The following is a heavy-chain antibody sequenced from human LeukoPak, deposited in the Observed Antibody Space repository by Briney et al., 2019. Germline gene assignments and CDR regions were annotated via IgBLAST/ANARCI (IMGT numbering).Heavy chain of an antibody. V-gene: IGHV1-8*01. Sequence: ASVKVSCKASGYTFTNYDINWVRQATGQGLEWMGWMNPNSGNTGYAQKFQGRVTMTRNTSIGTAYMELSSLTSEDTAVYFCASGSASGSHRTSWGQGTLVTVSS. CDR3: ASGSASGSHRTS. CDR1: GYTFTNYD. D-gene: IGHD3-10*01. CDR2: MNPNSGNT. J-gene: IGHJ5*02.